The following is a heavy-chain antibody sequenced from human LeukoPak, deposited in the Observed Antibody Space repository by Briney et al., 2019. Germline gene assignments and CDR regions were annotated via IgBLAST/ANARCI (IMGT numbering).Heavy chain of an antibody. CDR2: IYHSGST. J-gene: IGHJ3*02. V-gene: IGHV4-34*01. D-gene: IGHD1-26*01. CDR1: GGSFSGYY. CDR3: ATNRAGTYDRPFDI. Sequence: SETLSLTCAVYGGSFSGYYWSWIRQPPGKGLEWIGYIYHSGSTYYNPSLKSRVTISVDRSKNQFSLKLSSVTAADTAVYFCATNRAGTYDRPFDIWGQGTMVTVSS.